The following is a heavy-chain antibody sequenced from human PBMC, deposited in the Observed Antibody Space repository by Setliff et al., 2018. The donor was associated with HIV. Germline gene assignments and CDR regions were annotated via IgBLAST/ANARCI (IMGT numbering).Heavy chain of an antibody. CDR1: GFTFSRYE. CDR3: ARDSSSWYEFYFDC. D-gene: IGHD6-13*01. CDR2: ISSSGGTI. Sequence: HPGGSLRLSCAASGFTFSRYEMNWVRQAPGKGLEWVSYISSSGGTIYYADSVKGRLTISRDNAKNSLYLQMNSLRAEDTAVYYCARDSSSWYEFYFDCWGQGTLVTVSS. J-gene: IGHJ4*02. V-gene: IGHV3-48*03.